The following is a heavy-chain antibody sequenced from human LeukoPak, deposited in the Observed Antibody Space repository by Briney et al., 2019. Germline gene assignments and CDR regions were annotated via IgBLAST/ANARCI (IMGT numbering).Heavy chain of an antibody. D-gene: IGHD5-18*01. CDR1: GFTFDDYT. V-gene: IGHV3-43*01. J-gene: IGHJ4*02. CDR2: IGWDSDSK. Sequence: GGSLRLSCAASGFTFDDYTMHWVRQVPGKGLEWVSVIGWDSDSKYYLESVKGRFTISRDNSKNSLYLQMNSLRTEDTAIYYCAKDRSRSYSSFDSWGQGTXVXXXS. CDR3: AKDRSRSYSSFDS.